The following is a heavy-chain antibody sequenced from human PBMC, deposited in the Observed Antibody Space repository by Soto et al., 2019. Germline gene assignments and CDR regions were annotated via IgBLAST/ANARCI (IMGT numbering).Heavy chain of an antibody. D-gene: IGHD2-15*01. CDR3: AREGYGGKSEGIDY. CDR2: IYYSGST. J-gene: IGHJ4*02. V-gene: IGHV4-61*01. CDR1: GGSVSSGSYY. Sequence: PSETLSLTCTVSGGSVSSGSYYWSWIRQPPGKGLEWIGYIYYSGSTNYNPSLKSRVTISVDTSKNQFSLKLSSVTAADTAVYYCAREGYGGKSEGIDYWGQGTLVTVSS.